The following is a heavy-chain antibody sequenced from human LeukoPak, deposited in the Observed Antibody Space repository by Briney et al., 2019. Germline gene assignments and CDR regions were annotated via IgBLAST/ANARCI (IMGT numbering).Heavy chain of an antibody. CDR2: NYHSGST. D-gene: IGHD6-6*01. CDR1: GGSISSGGYY. J-gene: IGHJ4*02. V-gene: IGHV4-30-2*01. CDR3: ARVVIAARRHFDY. Sequence: KPSETLSLTCTVSGGSISSGGYYWSWIRQPPGKGLEWIGYNYHSGSTYYNPSLKSRVTISVDRSKNQFSLKLSSVTAADTAVYYCARVVIAARRHFDYWGQGTLVTVSS.